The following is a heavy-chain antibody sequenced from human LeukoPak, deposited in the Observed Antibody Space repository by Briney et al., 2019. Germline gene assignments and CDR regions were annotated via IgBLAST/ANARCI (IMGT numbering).Heavy chain of an antibody. CDR2: IYYSGST. CDR3: ARVEYSSSWLDAFDI. J-gene: IGHJ3*02. Sequence: KTSETLSLTCTVSNGSINNYFWSWIRQPPGKGLEWIGYIYYSGSTNYNPSLKSRVTISVDTSKNQFSLKLSSVTAADTAVYYCARVEYSSSWLDAFDIWGQGTMVTVSS. V-gene: IGHV4-59*01. D-gene: IGHD6-13*01. CDR1: NGSINNYF.